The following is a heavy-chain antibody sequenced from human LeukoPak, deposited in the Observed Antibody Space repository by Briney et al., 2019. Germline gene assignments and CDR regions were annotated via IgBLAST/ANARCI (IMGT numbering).Heavy chain of an antibody. CDR2: INPNSGGT. V-gene: IGHV1-2*04. J-gene: IGHJ6*02. D-gene: IGHD2-2*01. CDR3: ARDRLGYCSSTSCYFYYYGMDV. Sequence: ASVKVSCKPSGYTFTSFPINWVRQAPGQGLEWMGWINPNSGGTNYAQKFQGWVTMTRDTSISTAYMELSRLRSDDTAVYYCARDRLGYCSSTSCYFYYYGMDVWGQGTTVTVSS. CDR1: GYTFTSFP.